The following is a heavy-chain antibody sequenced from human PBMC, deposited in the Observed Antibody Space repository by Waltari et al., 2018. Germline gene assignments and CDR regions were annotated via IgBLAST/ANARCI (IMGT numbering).Heavy chain of an antibody. D-gene: IGHD3-22*01. CDR3: ARGPYYDSRGDI. V-gene: IGHV1-2*06. CDR2: INPNSGCT. J-gene: IGHJ3*02. Sequence: QVQLVQSGAEVKKPGASVTVSCKASGYTFTGYYMHWVRQSPGQGLEWMGRINPNSGCTNYAQKFQGRVTMTRDTSISTAYMELSRLRSDDTAVYYCARGPYYDSRGDIWGQGTMVTVSS. CDR1: GYTFTGYY.